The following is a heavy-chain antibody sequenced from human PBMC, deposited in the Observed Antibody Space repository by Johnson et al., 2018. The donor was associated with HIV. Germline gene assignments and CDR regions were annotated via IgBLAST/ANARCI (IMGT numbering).Heavy chain of an antibody. J-gene: IGHJ3*02. V-gene: IGHV3-30-3*01. CDR3: AKELSLGDAFDI. D-gene: IGHD3-16*01. CDR2: ISYDGSNK. CDR1: GFTFSSYA. Sequence: QVQLVESGGGVVQPGRSLRLSCAASGFTFSSYAMHWVRQAPGKGLEWVAVISYDGSNKYYADSVKGRFTISRDNSKNTLYLQMNSLRAEDTALYYCAKELSLGDAFDIWGQGTMVTVSS.